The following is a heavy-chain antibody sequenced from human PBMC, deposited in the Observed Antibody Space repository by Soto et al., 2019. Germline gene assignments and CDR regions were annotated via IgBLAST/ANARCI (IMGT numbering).Heavy chain of an antibody. V-gene: IGHV1-8*01. CDR3: ARRAETNGWNGFGADKYYFDF. J-gene: IGHJ4*02. CDR1: GYTSTSYD. Sequence: QVQLVQSGAEVRKPGASVKVSCEASGYTSTSYDIYWVRQATGQGLEWMGWMNPNTGNSAYAQKFQGRVTVTSDTSINTVHMELSSLRSEDTAVYYCARRAETNGWNGFGADKYYFDFWGQGTLVTVSS. CDR2: MNPNTGNS. D-gene: IGHD1-1*01.